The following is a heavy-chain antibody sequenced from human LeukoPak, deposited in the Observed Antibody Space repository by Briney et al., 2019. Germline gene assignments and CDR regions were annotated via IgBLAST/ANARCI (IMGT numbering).Heavy chain of an antibody. CDR1: GFTFSDYY. CDR2: ISSSGSTI. CDR3: ATDLIHYYASGAKT. D-gene: IGHD3-10*01. J-gene: IGHJ5*02. V-gene: IGHV3-11*04. Sequence: GGSLRLSCGASGFTFSDYYMSWIRQAPGKGLEWVSYISSSGSTIYYADSVKGRFTISRDNAKNSLYLQMNSLRAEDTAVYYCATDLIHYYASGAKTWGQGTLVTVSS.